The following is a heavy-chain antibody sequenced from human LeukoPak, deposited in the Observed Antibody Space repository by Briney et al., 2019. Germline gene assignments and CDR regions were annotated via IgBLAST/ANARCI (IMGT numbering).Heavy chain of an antibody. D-gene: IGHD3-22*01. CDR1: GGSISSYY. CDR3: ARGWFEDSSGYYFDY. V-gene: IGHV4-59*08. Sequence: SETLSLTCTVSGGSISSYYWSWIRQPPGKGLEWIGYIYYSGSTNYNPSLKSRVTISVDTSKNQFSLKLSSVTAADTAVYYCARGWFEDSSGYYFDYWGQGTLVTVSS. J-gene: IGHJ4*02. CDR2: IYYSGST.